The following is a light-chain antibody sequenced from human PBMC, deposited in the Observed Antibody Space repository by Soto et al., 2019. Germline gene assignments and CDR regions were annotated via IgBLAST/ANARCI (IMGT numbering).Light chain of an antibody. V-gene: IGKV3-20*01. CDR3: QQYGSSPWT. CDR2: GAS. J-gene: IGKJ1*01. CDR1: ESIASNY. Sequence: EIVLTQSPGTLSLSPGERATLSCRASESIASNYLAWYQQKPGQAPRLLMHGASIRATVIPDRFSGSGSGTDFTLTITRLQPEDFAVYYCQQYGSSPWTSGQGTKVEIK.